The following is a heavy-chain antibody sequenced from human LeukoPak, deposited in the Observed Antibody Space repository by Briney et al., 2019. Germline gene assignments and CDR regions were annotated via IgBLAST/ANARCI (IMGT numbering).Heavy chain of an antibody. CDR1: GGSFSGYY. V-gene: IGHV4-34*01. D-gene: IGHD2-15*01. Sequence: SETLSLTCAVYGGSFSGYYWSWIRQPPGKGLEWIGEINHSGSTNYNPSLKSRVTISVDTSKNQFSLKLGSVAAADTAVYYCARGGRVVVAARNADWFDPWGQGTLVTVSS. CDR2: INHSGST. CDR3: ARGGRVVVAARNADWFDP. J-gene: IGHJ5*02.